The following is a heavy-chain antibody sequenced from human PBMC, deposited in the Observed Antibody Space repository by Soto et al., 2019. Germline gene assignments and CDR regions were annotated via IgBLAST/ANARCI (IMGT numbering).Heavy chain of an antibody. Sequence: ASVKVSCKASGGTFSSYAISWVRQAPGQGLEWMGGIIPIFGTANYAQKFQGRVTITADESTSTAYMELSSLRSEDTAVYYCARGHRVDTAMRYGLENDYWGQGTLVTVSS. J-gene: IGHJ4*02. CDR1: GGTFSSYA. CDR2: IIPIFGTA. D-gene: IGHD5-18*01. CDR3: ARGHRVDTAMRYGLENDY. V-gene: IGHV1-69*13.